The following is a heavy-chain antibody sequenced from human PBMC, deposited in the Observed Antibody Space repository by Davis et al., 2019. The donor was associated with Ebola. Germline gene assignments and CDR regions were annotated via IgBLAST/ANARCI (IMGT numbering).Heavy chain of an antibody. CDR1: GFTFSNAW. Sequence: PGGSLTLSCAASGFTFSNAWMSWVRQAQGKGLEWVGRIKSKTEGGTTDYAAPVKGRFTISRDDSKNTLYLQMNSLKTEDPAVYYCTTDLRYFDWLPLDYWGQGTLVTVSS. J-gene: IGHJ4*02. D-gene: IGHD3-9*01. V-gene: IGHV3-15*01. CDR2: IKSKTEGGTT. CDR3: TTDLRYFDWLPLDY.